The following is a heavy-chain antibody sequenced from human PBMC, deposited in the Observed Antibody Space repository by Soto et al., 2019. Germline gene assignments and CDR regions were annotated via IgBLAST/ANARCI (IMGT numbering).Heavy chain of an antibody. CDR1: GFTFSSYA. J-gene: IGHJ4*02. D-gene: IGHD2-2*01. CDR3: ARGEVIVVVPAALGY. V-gene: IGHV3-30-3*01. CDR2: ISYDGSNK. Sequence: QVQLVESEGGVVQPGRSLRLSCAASGFTFSSYAMHWVRQAPGKGLEWVAVISYDGSNKYYADSVKGRFTISRDNSKNTLYLQMNSLRAEDTAVYYCARGEVIVVVPAALGYWGQGTLVTVSS.